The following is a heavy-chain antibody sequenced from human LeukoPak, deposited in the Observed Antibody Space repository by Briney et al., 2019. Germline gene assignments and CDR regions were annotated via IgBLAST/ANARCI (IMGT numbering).Heavy chain of an antibody. CDR1: GGTFSSYA. CDR3: ARVRESVYSGSYLGVFDP. Sequence: SVKVPCKASGGTFSSYAISWVRQAPGQGLEWMGGIIPIFGTANYAQKFQGRVTITVDESTSTAYMELSSLRSEDTAVYYCARVRESVYSGSYLGVFDPWGQGTLVTVSS. V-gene: IGHV1-69*13. J-gene: IGHJ5*02. CDR2: IIPIFGTA. D-gene: IGHD3-10*02.